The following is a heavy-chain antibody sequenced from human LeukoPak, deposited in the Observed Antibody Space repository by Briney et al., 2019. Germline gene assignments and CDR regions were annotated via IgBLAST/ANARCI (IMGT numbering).Heavy chain of an antibody. V-gene: IGHV1-46*01. CDR3: ARGTIVGAGY. D-gene: IGHD1-26*01. J-gene: IGHJ4*02. CDR1: GYSFSDYY. CDR2: INPSGAT. Sequence: GASVKVSCKASGYSFSDYYMHLVRRAPGQALEWMGIINPSGATSSTQDLYGRVTLTRDMSTGTFYMELTSLRSEDTAVYYCARGTIVGAGYWGQGTLVTVSS.